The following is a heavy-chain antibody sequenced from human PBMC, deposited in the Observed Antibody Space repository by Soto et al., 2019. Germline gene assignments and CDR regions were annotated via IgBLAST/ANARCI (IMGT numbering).Heavy chain of an antibody. CDR1: RGTFSSYA. D-gene: IGHD2-15*01. V-gene: IGHV1-69*13. J-gene: IGHJ6*02. Sequence: VKVSCKASRGTFSSYAINWVRQAPGQGLEWMGGIIPIFGTANYAQKFQGRVTITADESTSTAYMELSSLRSEDTAVYYCARGSGGSSYYYYGMDVWGQGTTVTVSS. CDR2: IIPIFGTA. CDR3: ARGSGGSSYYYYGMDV.